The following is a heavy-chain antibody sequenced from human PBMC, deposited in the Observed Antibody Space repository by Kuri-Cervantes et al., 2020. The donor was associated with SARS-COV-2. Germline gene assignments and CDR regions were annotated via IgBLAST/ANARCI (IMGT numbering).Heavy chain of an antibody. CDR3: ARQGYCSGGSCYSGAMDV. V-gene: IGHV3-11*01. CDR2: ISSSGGIYM. Sequence: LSLTCAASGFTFSDYYMSWIRQAPGKGLEWVSYISSSGGIYMQYADSVKGRFTISRDNAKKSLYLEMSSLRAEDMAVYYCARQGYCSGGSCYSGAMDVWGQGTTVTVSS. CDR1: GFTFSDYY. D-gene: IGHD2-15*01. J-gene: IGHJ6*02.